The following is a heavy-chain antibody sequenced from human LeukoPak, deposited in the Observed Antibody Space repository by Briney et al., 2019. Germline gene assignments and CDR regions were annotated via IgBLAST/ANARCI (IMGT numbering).Heavy chain of an antibody. V-gene: IGHV4-39*07. J-gene: IGHJ5*02. Sequence: SETLSFTCTVSGGSISSSSYYWGWIRQPPGKGLEWIGSIYYSGSTYYNPSLKSRVTISVDKSKNQFSLKLSSVTAADTAVYYCARDRGIAAADDWFDPWGQGALVIVSS. D-gene: IGHD6-13*01. CDR2: IYYSGST. CDR1: GGSISSSSYY. CDR3: ARDRGIAAADDWFDP.